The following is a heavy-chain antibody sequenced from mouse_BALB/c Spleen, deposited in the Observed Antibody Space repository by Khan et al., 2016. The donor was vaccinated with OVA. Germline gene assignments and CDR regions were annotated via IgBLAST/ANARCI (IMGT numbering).Heavy chain of an antibody. V-gene: IGHV9-3-1*01. CDR3: ARSPTWFAY. CDR2: INTYTGEP. J-gene: IGHJ3*01. CDR1: GYTFTDYG. Sequence: QIQLVQSGPELKKPGETVKISCKASGYTFTDYGMNWVKQAPGKGLKWMGYINTYTGEPTYADDFKGRFAFSLETSASTAYLHINNLKNEDTATYCWARSPTWFAYWGQGTMVTVSA.